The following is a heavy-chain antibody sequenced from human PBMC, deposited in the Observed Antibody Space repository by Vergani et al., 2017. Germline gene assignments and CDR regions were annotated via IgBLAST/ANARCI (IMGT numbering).Heavy chain of an antibody. CDR1: GGTFSSNS. V-gene: IGHV1-69*13. CDR3: ARMSGYYSYYFDF. CDR2: IIPIFGTT. Sequence: QGQLAQSGAEVKKPGSSVKVSCKASGGTFSSNSISWVRQAPGQGLEWMGRIIPIFGTTSYAQKFQGRVTILADESTSTAYMGLRSLRSEDTAVYYCARMSGYYSYYFDFWGKGTLFTVSS. D-gene: IGHD3-22*01. J-gene: IGHJ4*02.